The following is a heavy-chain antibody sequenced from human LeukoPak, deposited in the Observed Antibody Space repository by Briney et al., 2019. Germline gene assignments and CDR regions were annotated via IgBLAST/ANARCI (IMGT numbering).Heavy chain of an antibody. D-gene: IGHD5-18*01. J-gene: IGHJ4*02. CDR3: ARANTAMSV. CDR1: GGSLNSYY. V-gene: IGHV4-59*01. CDR2: FSSTGST. Sequence: SETLSLTCTVSGGSLNSYYWSWIRQPPGKGVELIAYFSSTGSTNYNPSLKSRVTISVDTSKNQFSLKLSSVTAADTAVYYCARANTAMSVWGQGTLVTVSS.